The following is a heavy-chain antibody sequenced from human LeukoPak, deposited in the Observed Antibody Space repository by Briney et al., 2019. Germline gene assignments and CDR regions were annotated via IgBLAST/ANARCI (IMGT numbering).Heavy chain of an antibody. CDR3: ARDRGVTVTLCYFDY. D-gene: IGHD4-11*01. CDR2: ISSNGGGT. CDR1: GFTFSSYA. J-gene: IGHJ4*02. V-gene: IGHV3-64*01. Sequence: PGGSLRLSCAASGFTFSSYAMHWVRQAPGKGLEYVSAISSNGGGTYYANSVKGRFTISRDNSKNTLYLQMGSLRAEDMAVYYCARDRGVTVTLCYFDYWGQGTLVTVSS.